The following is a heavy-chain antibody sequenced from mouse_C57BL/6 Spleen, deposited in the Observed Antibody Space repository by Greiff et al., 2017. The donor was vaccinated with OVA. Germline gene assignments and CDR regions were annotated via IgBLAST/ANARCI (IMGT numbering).Heavy chain of an antibody. D-gene: IGHD1-1*01. V-gene: IGHV1-66*01. CDR1: GYSFTSYY. CDR2: IYPGSGNT. CDR3: ARVITTPRGYFDY. J-gene: IGHJ2*01. Sequence: QVQLQQSGPELVKPGASVKISCKASGYSFTSYYIHWVKQRPGQGLEWIGWIYPGSGNTKYNEKFKGKATLTADTSSSTAYMQLSSLTSEDSAVYYCARVITTPRGYFDYWGQGTTLTVSS.